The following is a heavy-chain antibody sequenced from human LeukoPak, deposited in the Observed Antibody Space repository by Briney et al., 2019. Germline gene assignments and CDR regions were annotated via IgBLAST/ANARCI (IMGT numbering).Heavy chain of an antibody. Sequence: SETLSLTCAVYGGSFSGYYWSWIRQPPGKGLEWIGEINHSGSTNYNPSLKSRVTISADTSKNQFSLKLSSVTAADTAVYYCARGTTYYYDSSGYSSSAYYHDYWGQGTLVTVSS. J-gene: IGHJ4*02. CDR2: INHSGST. V-gene: IGHV4-34*01. CDR3: ARGTTYYYDSSGYSSSAYYHDY. D-gene: IGHD3-22*01. CDR1: GGSFSGYY.